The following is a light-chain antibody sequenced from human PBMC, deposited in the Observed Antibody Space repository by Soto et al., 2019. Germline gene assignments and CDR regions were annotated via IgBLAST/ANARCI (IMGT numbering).Light chain of an antibody. CDR2: AAS. CDR1: QGISSY. J-gene: IGKJ1*01. Sequence: IQLTQSPSSLSTSVRDRVTITCRASQGISSYLAWYQQTPGKAPKLLIYAASTLQSGVPSRFSGSGSGTDFTLTISSLQPDDFATYYCQQYSSFPWTFGQGTKVDIK. V-gene: IGKV1-9*01. CDR3: QQYSSFPWT.